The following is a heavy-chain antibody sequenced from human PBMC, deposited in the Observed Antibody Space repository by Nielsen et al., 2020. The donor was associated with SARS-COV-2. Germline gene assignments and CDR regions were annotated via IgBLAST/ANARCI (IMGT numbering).Heavy chain of an antibody. Sequence: GESLKISCAASGFTFSSCSMNWVRQAPGKGLEWVSSISSSSSYIYYADSVKGRFTISRDNAKNSLYLQMNSLRAEDTAVYYCARGNIAVAGTGTFDYWGQGTLVTVSS. CDR2: ISSSSSYI. V-gene: IGHV3-21*01. CDR1: GFTFSSCS. D-gene: IGHD6-19*01. CDR3: ARGNIAVAGTGTFDY. J-gene: IGHJ4*02.